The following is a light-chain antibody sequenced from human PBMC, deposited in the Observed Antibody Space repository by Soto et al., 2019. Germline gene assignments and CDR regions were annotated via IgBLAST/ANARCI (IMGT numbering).Light chain of an antibody. CDR2: EVS. CDR1: TSDVGAYNY. Sequence: QSALTQPASVSGSPGQSITISCTGSTSDVGAYNYVSWYKHHPGQAPQLMIYEVSHRPSGVSNRFSGSKSGNTASLTISGLQADDEGDYYCSSKTSSSSPFVFGTGTKLTVL. J-gene: IGLJ1*01. CDR3: SSKTSSSSPFV. V-gene: IGLV2-14*01.